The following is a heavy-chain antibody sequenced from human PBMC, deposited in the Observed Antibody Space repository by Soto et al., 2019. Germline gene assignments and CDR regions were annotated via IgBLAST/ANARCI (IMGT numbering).Heavy chain of an antibody. V-gene: IGHV4-59*01. CDR3: AGRRDWLFFDF. CDR2: MYYNGSP. D-gene: IGHD3-9*01. J-gene: IGHJ4*02. Sequence: ASETLSLTCTVSGASTRGYYWSWIRQSPGKGLEWIGYMYYNGSPSYNPSLKSRVTISIDTSKNQFFLKLNSVTAADTAIYYCAGRRDWLFFDFWGQGALVTVSS. CDR1: GASTRGYY.